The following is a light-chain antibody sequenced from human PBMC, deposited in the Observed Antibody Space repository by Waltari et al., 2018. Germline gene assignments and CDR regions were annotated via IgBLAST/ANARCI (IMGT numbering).Light chain of an antibody. J-gene: IGLJ3*02. CDR3: QTWDTGGVV. Sequence: VLTQSPSASASLGASVKPTCILSSGHSSYAIAWHQQRPEKGPRYLMKVTSGGSHIKGDGISNRFSGSSSGAERYLTISSLQSEDEADYYCQTWDTGGVVFGGGTRLTAL. CDR1: SGHSSYA. CDR2: VTSGGSH. V-gene: IGLV4-69*01.